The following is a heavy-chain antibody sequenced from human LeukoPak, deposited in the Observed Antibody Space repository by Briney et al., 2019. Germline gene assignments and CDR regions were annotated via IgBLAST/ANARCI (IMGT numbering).Heavy chain of an antibody. Sequence: GGSLRLSCVASGFTFENYWMSWIRQAPGKGPEWVANIKQDGSVRHYLDSVKGRFTISRDNAKNSTVLQMSSLRADDTAVYYCARWAGVTDYWGQGTLVTVSS. CDR1: GFTFENYW. CDR3: ARWAGVTDY. CDR2: IKQDGSVR. D-gene: IGHD5-18*01. V-gene: IGHV3-7*01. J-gene: IGHJ4*02.